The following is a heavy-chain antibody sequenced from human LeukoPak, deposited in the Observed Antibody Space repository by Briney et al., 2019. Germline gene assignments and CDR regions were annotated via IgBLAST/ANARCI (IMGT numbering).Heavy chain of an antibody. CDR3: ARRGGSYYSDY. Sequence: PSETLSLTCTVSGGSISSSSYYWGWIRQPPGKGLEWIGSIYYSGSTHYNPSLKSRVTISVDTSKNQFSLKLSSVTAADTAVYYCARRGGSYYSDYWGQGTLVTVSS. CDR1: GGSISSSSYY. V-gene: IGHV4-39*01. D-gene: IGHD1-26*01. CDR2: IYYSGST. J-gene: IGHJ4*02.